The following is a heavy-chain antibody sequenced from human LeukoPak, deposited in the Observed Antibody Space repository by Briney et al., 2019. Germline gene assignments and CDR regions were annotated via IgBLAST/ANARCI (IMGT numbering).Heavy chain of an antibody. CDR1: GFTFSSYD. CDR2: TIRSGGTT. V-gene: IGHV3-23*01. D-gene: IGHD2-15*01. Sequence: AGSLRLSCAASGFTFSSYDMTWVRQTPGKGLVGVALTIRSGGTTYDADSEKGRFTISRDNSKNTLYLQMNSLRAEDTAEYYCAKRGGTESFYYYYYMDVGGKGTTVTVSS. J-gene: IGHJ6*03. CDR3: AKRGGTESFYYYYYMDV.